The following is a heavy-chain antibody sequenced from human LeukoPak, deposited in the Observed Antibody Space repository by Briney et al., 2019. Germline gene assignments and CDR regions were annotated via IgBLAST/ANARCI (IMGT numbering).Heavy chain of an antibody. V-gene: IGHV4-39*07. CDR2: IYYSGST. D-gene: IGHD5-24*01. Sequence: SETLSLTCTVSGGSISISSYYWGWIRQPPGKGLEWIGSIYYSGSTYYNPSLKSRVTISVDTSKNQFSLKLSSVTAADTAVYYCASQLATIPWGNYYYMDVWGKGTTVTVSS. CDR1: GGSISISSYY. J-gene: IGHJ6*03. CDR3: ASQLATIPWGNYYYMDV.